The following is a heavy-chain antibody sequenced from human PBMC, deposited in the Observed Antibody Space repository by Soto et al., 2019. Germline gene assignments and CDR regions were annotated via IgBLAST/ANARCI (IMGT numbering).Heavy chain of an antibody. J-gene: IGHJ3*02. CDR2: INSDGSST. CDR1: GFTFSSYW. CDR3: AREPTPDGYYDYIWGSGGDAFDI. V-gene: IGHV3-74*01. Sequence: LLQLGSLRLSCAASGFTFSSYWMHWVRQAPGKGLVWVSRINSDGSSTSYADSVKGRFTISRDNAKNTLYLQMNSLRAEDTAVYYCAREPTPDGYYDYIWGSGGDAFDIWGQGTMVTVSS. D-gene: IGHD3-16*01.